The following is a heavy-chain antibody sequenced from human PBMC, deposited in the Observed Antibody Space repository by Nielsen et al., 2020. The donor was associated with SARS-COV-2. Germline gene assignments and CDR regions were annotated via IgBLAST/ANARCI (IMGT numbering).Heavy chain of an antibody. CDR2: ISYDGSNK. CDR1: GFTFSSYA. V-gene: IGHV3-30*04. CDR3: ARVNPTSGSWFDAFDI. Sequence: GESLKISCAASGFTFSSYAMHWVRQAPGKGLEWVAVISYDGSNKYYADSVKGRFIISRDDSKNTAYLLMNSLKIDDTAVYYCARVNPTSGSWFDAFDIWGQGTLVTVSS. D-gene: IGHD1-26*01. J-gene: IGHJ3*02.